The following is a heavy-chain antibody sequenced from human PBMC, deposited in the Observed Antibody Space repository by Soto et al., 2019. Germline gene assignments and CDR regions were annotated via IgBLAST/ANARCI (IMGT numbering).Heavy chain of an antibody. CDR1: GFILSGYD. V-gene: IGHV3-30*03. D-gene: IGHD3-10*01. J-gene: IGHJ4*02. CDR2: ISHDGNNK. CDR3: VRRGDGYLYYFDY. Sequence: QVQLVEFGGGVVQPGTSLRLSCAVSGFILSGYDMQWVRQAPGKGLEWVALISHDGNNKYYADSVKGRFTISRDNSKKTLYLQMNSLRAEDTAVYYCVRRGDGYLYYFDYWGQGTLVTVSS.